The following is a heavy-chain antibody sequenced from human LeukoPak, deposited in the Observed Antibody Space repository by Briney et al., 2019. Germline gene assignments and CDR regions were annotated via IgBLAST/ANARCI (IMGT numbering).Heavy chain of an antibody. D-gene: IGHD6-6*01. V-gene: IGHV4-61*02. CDR2: IYTSGST. Sequence: SETLSLTCTVSGGSISSGSYYWSWIRQPAGKGLEWIGRIYTSGSTNYNPSLKSRVTISVDTSKNQFSLKLSSVTAADTAVYYCARGGSWPLDAFDIWGQGTMVTVSS. CDR3: ARGGSWPLDAFDI. CDR1: GGSISSGSYY. J-gene: IGHJ3*02.